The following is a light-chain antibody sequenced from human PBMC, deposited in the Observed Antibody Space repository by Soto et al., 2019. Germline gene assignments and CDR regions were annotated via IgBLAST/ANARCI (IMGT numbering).Light chain of an antibody. J-gene: IGLJ1*01. CDR3: KSYAGSNTYV. CDR1: KNDVGFYDF. Sequence: QSVLTQPPSASGSPGQSVTISCTGTKNDVGFYDFVSWYQHHPGKAPRLIIYEVVQRPSGVPDRFSGSKSGNTASLTVSGRQAADEADYFCKSYAGSNTYVFGSGTTLTVL. CDR2: EVV. V-gene: IGLV2-8*01.